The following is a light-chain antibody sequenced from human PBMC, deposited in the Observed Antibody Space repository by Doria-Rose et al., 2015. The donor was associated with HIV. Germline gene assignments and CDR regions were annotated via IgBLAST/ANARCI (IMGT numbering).Light chain of an antibody. J-gene: IGKJ1*01. Sequence: TQSPGTLSLSPGERATLSCRASQSLSSTYLAWYQQKPGQAPSLLIYDGSTRATGIPDRFSASGSGTDFTLTINRLEPEYFALYYCHQYGTSWTFGQGTKVEI. CDR3: HQYGTSWT. CDR1: QSLSSTY. V-gene: IGKV3-20*01. CDR2: DGS.